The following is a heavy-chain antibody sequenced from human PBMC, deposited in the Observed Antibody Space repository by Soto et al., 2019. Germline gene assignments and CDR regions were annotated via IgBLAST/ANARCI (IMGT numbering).Heavy chain of an antibody. Sequence: PSETLSLTCTVSGGSISSYYWSWIRQPPGKGLEWIGYIYYSGSTNYNPSLKSRVTISVDTSKNQFSLKLSSVTAADTAVYYCASGRGPLLYPGYYFDYWGQGTLVTVSS. V-gene: IGHV4-59*01. D-gene: IGHD2-2*02. CDR3: ASGRGPLLYPGYYFDY. J-gene: IGHJ4*02. CDR1: GGSISSYY. CDR2: IYYSGST.